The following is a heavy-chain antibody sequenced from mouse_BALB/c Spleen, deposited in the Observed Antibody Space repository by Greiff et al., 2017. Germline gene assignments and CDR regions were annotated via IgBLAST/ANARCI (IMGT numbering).Heavy chain of an antibody. CDR3: ARDSSGASWFAY. Sequence: VQLKESGPSLVKPSQTLSLTCSVTGDSITSGYWNWIRKFPGNKLEYMGYISYSGSTYYNPSLKSRISIIRDTSKNQYYLQLNSVTTEDTATYYCARDSSGASWFAYWGQGTLVTVSA. J-gene: IGHJ3*01. V-gene: IGHV3-8*02. CDR1: GDSITSGY. CDR2: ISYSGST. D-gene: IGHD3-2*01.